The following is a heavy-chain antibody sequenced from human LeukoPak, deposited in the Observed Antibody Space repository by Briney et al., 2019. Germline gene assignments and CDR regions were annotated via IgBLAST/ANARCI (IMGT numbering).Heavy chain of an antibody. D-gene: IGHD2-2*01. Sequence: GGSLRLSCAASGFTVSSNYMSWVRQAPGKGLEWVSVIYSGGSTYYADSVKGRFTISRDNSNNTLYLQMNSLRAEDTAVYYCARDSKGYYYGMDVWGQGTTVTVSS. CDR3: ARDSKGYYYGMDV. V-gene: IGHV3-53*01. J-gene: IGHJ6*02. CDR1: GFTVSSNY. CDR2: IYSGGST.